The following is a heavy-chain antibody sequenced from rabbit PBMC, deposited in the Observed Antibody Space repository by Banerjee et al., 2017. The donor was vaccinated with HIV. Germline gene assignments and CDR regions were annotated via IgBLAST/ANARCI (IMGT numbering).Heavy chain of an antibody. J-gene: IGHJ4*01. Sequence: EESGGGLVKPEGSLTLTCKASGFSFSSGYYMCWVRQAPGKGLEWIGCIYTGDGSTYYASWAKGRFTISRSTSLNTVTLQMTSLTAADTATYFCARDPLSYSDAGYALWGQGTLVTVS. V-gene: IGHV1S47*01. CDR3: ARDPLSYSDAGYAL. CDR2: IYTGDGST. D-gene: IGHD6-1*01. CDR1: GFSFSSGYY.